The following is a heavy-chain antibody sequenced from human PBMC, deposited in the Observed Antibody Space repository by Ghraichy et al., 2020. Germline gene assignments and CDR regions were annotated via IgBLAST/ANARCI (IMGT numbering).Heavy chain of an antibody. Sequence: GGSRLSFAVSKFIFRNYPLSWVRQAPGKGLEWVSTISYDGGETYYADSAKGRFTISRDTSKNTLYLQMNSLRVEDTAVYYCAKQWSGYDYMDVWGKGTTVTVSS. D-gene: IGHD3-3*01. CDR3: AKQWSGYDYMDV. V-gene: IGHV3-23*01. J-gene: IGHJ6*03. CDR2: ISYDGGET. CDR1: KFIFRNYP.